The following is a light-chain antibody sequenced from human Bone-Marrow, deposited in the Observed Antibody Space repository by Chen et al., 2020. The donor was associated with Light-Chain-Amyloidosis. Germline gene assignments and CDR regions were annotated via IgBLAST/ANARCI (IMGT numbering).Light chain of an antibody. CDR2: SAS. V-gene: IGLV7-43*01. CDR1: IGVVTRDNY. CDR3: LLYFHSTRV. Sequence: QPVVTQEPSVTVSPGGTVTLTCASSIGVVTRDNYPNWLQQQPGQPPRSLIFSASIKQSGTPDRFSGALLGGKAALTLSDEQPEDEADYYGLLYFHSTRVFGGGTRLTVL. J-gene: IGLJ2*01.